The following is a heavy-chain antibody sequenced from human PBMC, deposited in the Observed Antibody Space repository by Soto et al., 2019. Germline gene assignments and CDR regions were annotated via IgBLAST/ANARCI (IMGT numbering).Heavy chain of an antibody. CDR3: ARGSYYYDSSGYYHY. J-gene: IGHJ4*02. Sequence: QVQLQESGPGLVKPSQTLSLTCTVSGGSISSGDYYWSWIRQPPGKGLEWIGYIYYSGSTYYNPSLKSRVTKSVDTSNNQFSLRLSFVTADDMAVYSSARGSYYYDSSGYYHYWCQGTLVTVSS. CDR2: IYYSGST. D-gene: IGHD3-22*01. CDR1: GGSISSGDYY. V-gene: IGHV4-30-4*01.